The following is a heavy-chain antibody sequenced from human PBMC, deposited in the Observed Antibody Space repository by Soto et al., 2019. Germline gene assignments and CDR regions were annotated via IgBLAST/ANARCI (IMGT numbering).Heavy chain of an antibody. CDR3: AAELGFGKLSVV. D-gene: IGHD3-10*01. J-gene: IGHJ6*02. V-gene: IGHV1-69*01. CDR1: GDTFKNCV. Sequence: QVQVVQSGVEVRRPGSSVKVSCKASGDTFKNCVISWVRQAPGQGLEWMGGIIPLFGTTDFAQRFQGRLTIKTDESTTTAYMELSRLRSEDTTPYYCAAELGFGKLSVVWGQGTTVIVSS. CDR2: IIPLFGTT.